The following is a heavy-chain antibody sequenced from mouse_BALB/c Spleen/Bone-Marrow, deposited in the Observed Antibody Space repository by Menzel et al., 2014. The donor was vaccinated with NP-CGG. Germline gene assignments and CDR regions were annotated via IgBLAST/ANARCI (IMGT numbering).Heavy chain of an antibody. CDR3: AREARATWAWFAY. CDR1: GYSITSDYA. CDR2: ISYSGST. V-gene: IGHV3-2*02. J-gene: IGHJ3*01. Sequence: EVMLVESGPGLVKPSQSLSLPCTVTGYSITSDYAWNWIRQFPGSKLEWMGYISYSGSTSYNPSLKSRISITRDTSKNQFFLQLNSVTTEDTATYYCAREARATWAWFAYWGQGTLVTVSA. D-gene: IGHD3-1*01.